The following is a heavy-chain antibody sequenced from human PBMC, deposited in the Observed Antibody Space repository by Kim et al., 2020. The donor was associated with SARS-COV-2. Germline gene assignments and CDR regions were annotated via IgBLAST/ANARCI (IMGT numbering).Heavy chain of an antibody. J-gene: IGHJ5*02. CDR3: AVPGSIVATTQGFDP. D-gene: IGHD5-12*01. Sequence: GGSLRLSCAASGFTFSSYGMHWVRQAPGKGLEWVAVISYDGSNKYYADSVKGRFTISRDNSKNTLYLQMNSLRAEDTAVYYCAVPGSIVATTQGFDPWGQGTLVTVSS. V-gene: IGHV3-30*03. CDR1: GFTFSSYG. CDR2: ISYDGSNK.